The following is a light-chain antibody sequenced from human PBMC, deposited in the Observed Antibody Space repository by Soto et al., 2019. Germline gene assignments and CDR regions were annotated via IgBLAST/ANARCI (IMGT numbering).Light chain of an antibody. CDR1: QSVSLY. Sequence: EIVLTQSPATLSLSPGERATLSCRASQSVSLYLAWYKQKPGQAPRLLIHDASNRATGIPARVSGSGSGTEFTLTISSLEPEDFEVYYCQHRSNWPITFGQGTRLEI. V-gene: IGKV3-11*01. J-gene: IGKJ5*01. CDR2: DAS. CDR3: QHRSNWPIT.